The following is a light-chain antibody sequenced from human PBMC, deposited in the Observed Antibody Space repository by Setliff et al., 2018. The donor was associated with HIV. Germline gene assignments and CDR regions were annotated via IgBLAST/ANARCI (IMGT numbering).Light chain of an antibody. CDR3: CSYAGTYTSLFV. CDR2: AVS. V-gene: IGLV2-14*03. Sequence: QSALTQPASVSGSPGQSITISCTGSSSDVGGYNYVSWYQQHPGKAPKLMIYAVSNRPSGVSNRFSGSKSGNTASLTISGLQADDEAEYYCCSYAGTYTSLFVFGTGTKVTVL. CDR1: SSDVGGYNY. J-gene: IGLJ1*01.